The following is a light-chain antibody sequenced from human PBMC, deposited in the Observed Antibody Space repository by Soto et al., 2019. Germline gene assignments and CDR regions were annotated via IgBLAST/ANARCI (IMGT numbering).Light chain of an antibody. J-gene: IGKJ5*01. Sequence: DIQMTQSPSSLSASVGDRVTITCRASQSISSCLNWYQQKPGKAPKLLIYAASSLQSGDPSRFSGSGSGTDFTLTISSLQPEDFATYYCQQSYSTPPIPFGQGTRLEIK. CDR1: QSISSC. V-gene: IGKV1-39*01. CDR2: AAS. CDR3: QQSYSTPPIP.